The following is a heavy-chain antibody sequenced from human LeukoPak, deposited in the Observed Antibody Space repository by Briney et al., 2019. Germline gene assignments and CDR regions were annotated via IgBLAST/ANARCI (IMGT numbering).Heavy chain of an antibody. CDR1: GYTFTVYY. J-gene: IGHJ4*02. D-gene: IGHD1-7*01. CDR3: ARRRITGTIDY. V-gene: IGHV1-2*02. Sequence: ASVKVSCKASGYTFTVYYMHWVRQAPGQGLEWMGWINPNSGGTNYAQKFQGRVNMTRDTSISTAYMELSRLRSDDTAVYYCARRRITGTIDYWGQGTLVTVSS. CDR2: INPNSGGT.